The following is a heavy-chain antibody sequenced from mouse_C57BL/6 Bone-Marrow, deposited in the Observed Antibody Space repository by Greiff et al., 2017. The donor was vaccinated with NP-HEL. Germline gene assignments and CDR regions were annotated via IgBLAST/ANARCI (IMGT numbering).Heavy chain of an antibody. V-gene: IGHV3-6*01. CDR3: ARRRGSSYDY. Sequence: EVQLQQSGPGLVKPSQSLSLTCSVTGYSITSGYYWNWIRQFPGNKLEWMGYISYDGSNNYNPSLKNRISITRDTSKNQFFLKLNSVTTEDTATYYCARRRGSSYDYWGQGTTLTVSS. CDR1: GYSITSGYY. CDR2: ISYDGSN. D-gene: IGHD1-1*01. J-gene: IGHJ2*01.